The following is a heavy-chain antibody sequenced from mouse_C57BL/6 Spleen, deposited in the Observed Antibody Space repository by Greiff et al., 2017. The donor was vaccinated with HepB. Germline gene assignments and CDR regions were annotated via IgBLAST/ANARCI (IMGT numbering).Heavy chain of an antibody. Sequence: VQLKQPGAELVKPGASVKLSCKASGYTFTSYWMHWVKQRPGQGLEWIGMIHPNSGSTNYNEKFKSKATLTVDKSSSTAYMQLSSLTSEDSAVYYCARDLTPGSAYWGQGTLVTVSA. CDR1: GYTFTSYW. CDR2: IHPNSGST. CDR3: ARDLTPGSAY. J-gene: IGHJ3*01. V-gene: IGHV1-64*01. D-gene: IGHD4-1*01.